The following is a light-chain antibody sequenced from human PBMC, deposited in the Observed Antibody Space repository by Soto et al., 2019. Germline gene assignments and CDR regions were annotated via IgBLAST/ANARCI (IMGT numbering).Light chain of an antibody. V-gene: IGLV2-14*01. Sequence: QSALTQPASVSGSPGQSITISCTGTSSDVGGYNYVSWYQQHPGKAPKLMIYEVSNRPSGVSNRFSGSKSGNTASLTISGLQDEDEADYYCSSYTSGSTRVFGGGTKLTVL. CDR3: SSYTSGSTRV. CDR2: EVS. CDR1: SSDVGGYNY. J-gene: IGLJ3*02.